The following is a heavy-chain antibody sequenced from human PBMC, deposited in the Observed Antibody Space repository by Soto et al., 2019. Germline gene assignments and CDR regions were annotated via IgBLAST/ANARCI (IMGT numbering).Heavy chain of an antibody. CDR1: VGTFSSYA. J-gene: IGHJ3*02. V-gene: IGHV1-69*13. CDR3: ASKSSSGWSPPSDPASDAFDI. Sequence: ASVKVSCKASVGTFSSYAISWVRQAPGQGLEWMGGIIPIFGTANYAQKFQGRVTITADESTSTAYMELSSLRSEDTAVYYCASKSSSGWSPPSDPASDAFDIWGQGTMVTVSS. D-gene: IGHD6-19*01. CDR2: IIPIFGTA.